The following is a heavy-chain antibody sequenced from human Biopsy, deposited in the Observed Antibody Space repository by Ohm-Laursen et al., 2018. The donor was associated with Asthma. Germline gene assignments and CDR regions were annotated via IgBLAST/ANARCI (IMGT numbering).Heavy chain of an antibody. V-gene: IGHV1-69*01. CDR2: IMTVFGTT. D-gene: IGHD6-19*01. J-gene: IGHJ6*02. Sequence: SSVKVSCKAPGGTFSNHAISWVRQAPGQGLEWLGGIMTVFGTTNYAQKFQGRVTITADESTSTAYMEVTSLRSEDTAIYYCARCQVGYSSGWSLLLKKIYYSGMDVWGQGTAVTVSS. CDR3: ARCQVGYSSGWSLLLKKIYYSGMDV. CDR1: GGTFSNHA.